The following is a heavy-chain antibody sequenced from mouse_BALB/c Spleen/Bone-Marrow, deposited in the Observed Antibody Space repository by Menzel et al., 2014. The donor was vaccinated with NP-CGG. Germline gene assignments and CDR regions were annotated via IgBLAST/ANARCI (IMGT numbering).Heavy chain of an antibody. D-gene: IGHD2-3*01. CDR2: IYPGDGDT. V-gene: IGHV1-82*01. Sequence: VKLVESGPELVKPGASVKISCKASDYAFSTSWMNWVKQRPGQGLEWIGRIYPGDGDTYYNGKFKGKATLTADKSSSTAYMQLSSLTSVDSAVYFCARSDGYRAMDYWGQGTSATVSS. CDR3: ARSDGYRAMDY. CDR1: DYAFSTSW. J-gene: IGHJ4*01.